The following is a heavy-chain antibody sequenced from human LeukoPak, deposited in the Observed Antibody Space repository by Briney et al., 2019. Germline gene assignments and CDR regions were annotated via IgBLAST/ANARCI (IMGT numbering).Heavy chain of an antibody. CDR1: GGSSSGYY. D-gene: IGHD3-16*02. CDR2: INHSGST. J-gene: IGHJ4*02. CDR3: AREDQLYDYVWGSYRLETYFDY. Sequence: SETLSLTCAVYGGSSSGYYWSWIRQPPGKGLEWIGEINHSGSTNYNPSLKSRVTISVDTSKNQFSLKLSSVTAADTAVYYCAREDQLYDYVWGSYRLETYFDYWGQGTLVTVSS. V-gene: IGHV4-34*01.